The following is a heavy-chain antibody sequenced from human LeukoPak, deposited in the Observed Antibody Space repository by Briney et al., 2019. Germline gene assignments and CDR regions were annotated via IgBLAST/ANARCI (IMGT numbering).Heavy chain of an antibody. V-gene: IGHV1-18*01. J-gene: IGHJ3*02. CDR3: ASVLTVTTRGAFDI. Sequence: ASVKVSCKASGYIFTTYSISWVRQAPGQGLEWMGWISGYNGNTNYAQKLQGRVTMTTDTPTNTAYMELRSLRSDDTAVYYCASVLTVTTRGAFDIWGQGTMVTVSS. CDR1: GYIFTTYS. D-gene: IGHD4-17*01. CDR2: ISGYNGNT.